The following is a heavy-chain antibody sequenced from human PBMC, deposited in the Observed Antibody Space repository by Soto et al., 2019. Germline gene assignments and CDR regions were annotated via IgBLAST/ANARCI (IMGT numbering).Heavy chain of an antibody. Sequence: PGESLKISCKGSGYSFTSYWIGWVRQVPGKGLEWMGIIYPGDSDTRYSPSFQGQVTISADKSISTAYLQWSSLKASDTAMYYCARHRLAARDYYYGMDVWGQATTVTLSS. CDR2: IYPGDSDT. CDR1: GYSFTSYW. V-gene: IGHV5-51*01. CDR3: ARHRLAARDYYYGMDV. J-gene: IGHJ6*02. D-gene: IGHD6-6*01.